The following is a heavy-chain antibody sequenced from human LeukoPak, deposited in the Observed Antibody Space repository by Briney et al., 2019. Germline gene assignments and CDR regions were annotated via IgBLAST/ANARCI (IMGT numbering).Heavy chain of an antibody. Sequence: SVTVSCKASGGTFSSYAISWVRQAPGQGLEWMGGIIPIFGTANYAQKFQGRVTMTEDTSTDTAYMELSSLRSEDTAVYYCATRANSGSYYSWGQGTLVTVSS. CDR3: ATRANSGSYYS. V-gene: IGHV1-69*06. CDR2: IIPIFGTA. J-gene: IGHJ4*02. CDR1: GGTFSSYA. D-gene: IGHD1-26*01.